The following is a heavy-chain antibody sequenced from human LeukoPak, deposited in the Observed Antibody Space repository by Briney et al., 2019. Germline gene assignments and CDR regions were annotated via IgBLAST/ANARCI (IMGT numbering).Heavy chain of an antibody. Sequence: ASVKVSCKASGYTFTSYVISWVRQAPGQGLEWMGWISAYNGNTNYAQKLQGRVTMTTDTSTSTAYMELRSLRSDDTAVYYCARGFRSIAAADTYNWFDPWGQGTLVTVSS. CDR1: GYTFTSYV. D-gene: IGHD6-13*01. V-gene: IGHV1-18*01. CDR3: ARGFRSIAAADTYNWFDP. J-gene: IGHJ5*02. CDR2: ISAYNGNT.